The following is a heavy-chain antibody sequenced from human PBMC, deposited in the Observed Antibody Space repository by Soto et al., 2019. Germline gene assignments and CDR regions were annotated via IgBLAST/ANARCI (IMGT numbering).Heavy chain of an antibody. CDR3: TTDPSLWFGQYRMDV. J-gene: IGHJ6*02. CDR2: IKSKTDGGTT. Sequence: GGSLRLSCAASGFTFSNAWMSWVRQAPGKGLEWVGRIKSKTDGGTTDYAAPVKGRFTISRDDSKNTPYLQMNSLKTEDTAVYYCTTDPSLWFGQYRMDVWGQGTTVTVSS. D-gene: IGHD3-10*01. CDR1: GFTFSNAW. V-gene: IGHV3-15*01.